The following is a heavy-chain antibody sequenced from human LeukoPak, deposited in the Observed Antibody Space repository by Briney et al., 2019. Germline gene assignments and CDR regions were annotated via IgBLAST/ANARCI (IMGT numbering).Heavy chain of an antibody. CDR3: AKAGIDANYYYYYMDV. CDR2: ISGSGGST. CDR1: GFTFSSYA. V-gene: IGHV3-23*01. Sequence: GGSLRLSCAASGFTFSSYAMSWVRQAPGKGLEWVSAISGSGGSTYYADSVKGRFTISRDNSKNTLYLQMNSLRAEDTAVYYCAKAGIDANYYYYYMDVWGKGTTVTVSS. J-gene: IGHJ6*03. D-gene: IGHD1-1*01.